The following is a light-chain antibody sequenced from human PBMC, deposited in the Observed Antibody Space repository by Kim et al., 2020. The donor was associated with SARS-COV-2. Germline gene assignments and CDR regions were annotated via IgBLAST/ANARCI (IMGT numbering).Light chain of an antibody. CDR2: DVS. Sequence: QSITISCTGTSRDVGGYNYVSWYQQHPVKAPKLMIYDVSERPSGVSNRFPASKSGNTASLTISGLQAEDEADYYCSSYSTSSTWVFGGGTKLTVL. CDR1: SRDVGGYNY. V-gene: IGLV2-14*03. J-gene: IGLJ3*02. CDR3: SSYSTSSTWV.